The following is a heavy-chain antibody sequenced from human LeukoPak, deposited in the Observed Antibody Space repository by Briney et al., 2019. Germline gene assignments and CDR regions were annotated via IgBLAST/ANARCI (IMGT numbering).Heavy chain of an antibody. D-gene: IGHD4-17*01. V-gene: IGHV4-31*03. CDR3: ARSYGDYLTDSYWYFDL. J-gene: IGHJ2*01. Sequence: SETLSLTCTVSGGSISSGGYYWSWIRQHPGKGLEWIGYIYYSGSTYYNPSLKSRVTISVDTSKNQFSLKLSSVTAADTAVYYCARSYGDYLTDSYWYFDLWGRGTLLTVSS. CDR2: IYYSGST. CDR1: GGSISSGGYY.